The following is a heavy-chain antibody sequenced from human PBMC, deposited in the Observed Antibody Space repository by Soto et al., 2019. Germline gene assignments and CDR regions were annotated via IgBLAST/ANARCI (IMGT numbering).Heavy chain of an antibody. CDR3: AKAVTTQWLEGYVDY. V-gene: IGHV3-23*01. CDR1: GFTFSTYA. J-gene: IGHJ4*02. D-gene: IGHD6-19*01. Sequence: EVHLLESGGGLVQPGGSLRLSCAASGFTFSTYAMNWVRQAPGKGLQWVSAISGSGGSTYYTDSVRGRFTTSRDNSRNTLYLDLNSMRADDTAVYYCAKAVTTQWLEGYVDYWGQGTLVAVSS. CDR2: ISGSGGST.